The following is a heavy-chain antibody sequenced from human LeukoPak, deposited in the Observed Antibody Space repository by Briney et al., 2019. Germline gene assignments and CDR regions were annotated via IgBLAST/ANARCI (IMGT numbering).Heavy chain of an antibody. Sequence: SGGSLRLSCAASGFTFSSYAMSWVRQAPGKGLEWVGHIRSKADGGTPDYIAPVKGRFTISRDDSKDTLYLQMNSLNTEDTAMYYCTTRSPARYCSDGACYSSADYWGQGTLVTVSS. CDR2: IRSKADGGTP. J-gene: IGHJ4*02. CDR1: GFTFSSYA. D-gene: IGHD2-15*01. CDR3: TTRSPARYCSDGACYSSADY. V-gene: IGHV3-15*01.